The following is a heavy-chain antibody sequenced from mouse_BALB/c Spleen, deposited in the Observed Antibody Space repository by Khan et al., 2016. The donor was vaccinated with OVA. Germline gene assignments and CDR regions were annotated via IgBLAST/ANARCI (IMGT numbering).Heavy chain of an antibody. CDR2: IWSDGST. V-gene: IGHV2-6-1*01. CDR1: GFSLTDYG. Sequence: QVQLKESGPALVAPSQSLSITCTISGFSLTDYGVHWVRQPPGKGLEWLVVIWSDGSTTYNSALKSRLSIGKDNSKSQVFLKMSSLQTDDTAVYYCARQPYYHYYVMDYWGQGTSVTVSS. CDR3: ARQPYYHYYVMDY. J-gene: IGHJ4*01. D-gene: IGHD2-10*01.